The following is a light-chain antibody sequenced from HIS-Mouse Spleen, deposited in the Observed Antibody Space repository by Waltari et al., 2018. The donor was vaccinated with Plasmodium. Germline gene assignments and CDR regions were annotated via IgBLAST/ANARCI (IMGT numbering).Light chain of an antibody. CDR1: QSVSSN. V-gene: IGKV3-15*01. Sequence: EIVMTQSPATLSVSPGERATLSCRASQSVSSNLAWYQQKPCQAPRLLSYGASTRATGIPARFSGSGSGTEFTLTISSLQSEDFAVYYCQQYNNWSFTFGPGTKVDIK. J-gene: IGKJ3*01. CDR3: QQYNNWSFT. CDR2: GAS.